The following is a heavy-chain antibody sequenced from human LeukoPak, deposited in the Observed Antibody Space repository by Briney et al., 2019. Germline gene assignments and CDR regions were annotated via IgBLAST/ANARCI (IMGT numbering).Heavy chain of an antibody. D-gene: IGHD3-3*01. CDR3: ARRNYDFWSDYGLDV. J-gene: IGHJ6*02. CDR1: GASISSYY. Sequence: SETLSLTCTVSGASISSYYWNWIRQSPGKGLGWIGFIYYVGSTHYSPSLNSRVTMSVDTSKNQISLRLSSVSAADTAIYYCARRNYDFWSDYGLDVWGQGTPVTVSS. V-gene: IGHV4-59*01. CDR2: IYYVGST.